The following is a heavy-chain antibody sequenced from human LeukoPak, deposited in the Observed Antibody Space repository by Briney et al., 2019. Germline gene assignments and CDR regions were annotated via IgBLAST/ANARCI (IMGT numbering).Heavy chain of an antibody. J-gene: IGHJ4*02. Sequence: ASVKVSCKASGYTFTSYYMHWVRQAPGQGLKWMGIINPSGGSTSYAQKFQGRVTMTRDTSTSTAYMELSSLRSEDTAVYYCARDLGGSGRDYWGQGTLVTVSS. V-gene: IGHV1-46*01. D-gene: IGHD1-26*01. CDR3: ARDLGGSGRDY. CDR2: INPSGGST. CDR1: GYTFTSYY.